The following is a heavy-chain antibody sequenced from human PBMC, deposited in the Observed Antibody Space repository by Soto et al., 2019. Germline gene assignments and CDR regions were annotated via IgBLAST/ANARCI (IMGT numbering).Heavy chain of an antibody. CDR1: GASIKSGDNF. J-gene: IGHJ4*02. Sequence: PSEALSVTCSVSGASIKSGDNFWSWIRQRPGKGLEWIGYIYRDGATYYNPSLKSRVSLSVDTSKNEFSLRVTSVTAADTAIYYCARHEYRDFVDRFHYWGRGTLVTVSP. D-gene: IGHD2-21*02. CDR3: ARHEYRDFVDRFHY. V-gene: IGHV4-31*02. CDR2: IYRDGAT.